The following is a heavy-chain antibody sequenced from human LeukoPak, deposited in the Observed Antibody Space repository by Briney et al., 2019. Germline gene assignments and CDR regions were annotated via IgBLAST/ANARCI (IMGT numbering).Heavy chain of an antibody. Sequence: SETLSLTCTVSGGSVSSGSYYWSWIRQPPGKGVEWIGYIYYSGSTNYNPSLKSRVTISVDTSKNQFSLKLSSVTAADTAVYYCARDRGGYCGYDYYFDYWGQGSLVTVSS. D-gene: IGHD5-12*01. V-gene: IGHV4-61*01. CDR2: IYYSGST. CDR1: GGSVSSGSYY. J-gene: IGHJ4*02. CDR3: ARDRGGYCGYDYYFDY.